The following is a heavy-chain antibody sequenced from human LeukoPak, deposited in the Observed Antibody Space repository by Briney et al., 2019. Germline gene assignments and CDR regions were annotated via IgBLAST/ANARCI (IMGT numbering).Heavy chain of an antibody. J-gene: IGHJ4*02. CDR1: GFTFSSYG. CDR2: IWYDGSNK. Sequence: PGRSLRLFCAASGFTFSSYGMHWVRQAPGKGLEWVAVIWYDGSNKYYADSVKGRFTISRDNSKNTLYLQMNSLRAEDTAVYYCARDIRTGYSSGLVDYWGQGTLVTVSS. V-gene: IGHV3-33*01. D-gene: IGHD6-19*01. CDR3: ARDIRTGYSSGLVDY.